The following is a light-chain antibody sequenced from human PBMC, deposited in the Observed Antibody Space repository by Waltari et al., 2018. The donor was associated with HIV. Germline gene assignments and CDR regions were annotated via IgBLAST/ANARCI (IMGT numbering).Light chain of an antibody. CDR1: SSTVGSNT. J-gene: IGLJ2*01. Sequence: QSVLIHHPPAPGTPGQRVTLSCSGRSSTVGSNTLNCYQQLPGTAPKLLIYSNNQRPSGVPDRFSGSKSGTSASLAISGLQSEDEADYYCAAWDDSLNGPVFGGGTKLTVL. V-gene: IGLV1-44*01. CDR3: AAWDDSLNGPV. CDR2: SNN.